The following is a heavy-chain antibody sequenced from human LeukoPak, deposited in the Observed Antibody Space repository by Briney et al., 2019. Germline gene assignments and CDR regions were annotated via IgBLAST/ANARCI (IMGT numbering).Heavy chain of an antibody. D-gene: IGHD3-22*01. J-gene: IGHJ2*01. CDR3: ARTRGSGYYHYWYFDL. CDR2: ISGSGGSQ. CDR1: GFTFSSYA. Sequence: AGSLRLSCAASGFTFSSYAMSWVRQAPGKGLEWVSAISGSGGSQYYADSLKGRFTIARDNSKNTLYLQMNSLRAEDTAVYYCARTRGSGYYHYWYFDLWGRGTLVTVSS. V-gene: IGHV3-23*01.